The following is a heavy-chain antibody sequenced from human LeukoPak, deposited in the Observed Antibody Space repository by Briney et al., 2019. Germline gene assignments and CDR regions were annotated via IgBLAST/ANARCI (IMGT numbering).Heavy chain of an antibody. J-gene: IGHJ4*02. CDR1: GFTFSNFW. V-gene: IGHV3-7*01. CDR2: IKKDGSEE. D-gene: IGHD6-19*01. Sequence: GGSLRLSCAASGFTFSNFWMSWVRQTPGKGLEWVANIKKDGSEEYYVDSVKTRFTISRDNAKNSLYLQLNSLIVEDTAVYYCARLSTSVAGGDHWGQGTLVTVSS. CDR3: ARLSTSVAGGDH.